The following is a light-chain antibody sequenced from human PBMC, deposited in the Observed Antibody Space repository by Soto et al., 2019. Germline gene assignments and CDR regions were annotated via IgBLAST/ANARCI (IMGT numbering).Light chain of an antibody. CDR1: QDVSRY. V-gene: IGKV1-9*01. CDR2: AAS. J-gene: IGKJ3*01. CDR3: QQLNSYVFA. Sequence: DIQLTQSPSFLSASVGDRVTITCRASQDVSRYLAWYQQKPGKAPKLLIYAASTLRSGVPSRFSGSGSETEFTLTISSLQPEDLASYSCQQLNSYVFAFGPGTKVDIK.